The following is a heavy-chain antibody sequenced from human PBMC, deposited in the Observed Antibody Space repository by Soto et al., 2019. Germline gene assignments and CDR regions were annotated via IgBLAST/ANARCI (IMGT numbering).Heavy chain of an antibody. V-gene: IGHV4-31*03. CDR2: IYYSGST. CDR1: GGSISRGGYY. Sequence: QVQLQESGPGLVKPSQTLSLTCTVSGGSISRGGYYWSWIRQHPGKGLEWIGYIYYSGSTYYNPSTKSRVTISVDTSKNQFSLKLSSVTAADTAVYYCARGPKAAAGTPDYWGQGTLVTVSS. J-gene: IGHJ4*02. CDR3: ARGPKAAAGTPDY. D-gene: IGHD6-13*01.